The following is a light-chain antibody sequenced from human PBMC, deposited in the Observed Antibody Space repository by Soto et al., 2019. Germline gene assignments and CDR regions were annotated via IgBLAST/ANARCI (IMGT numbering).Light chain of an antibody. CDR2: DTS. V-gene: IGKV3-11*01. Sequence: EVVLTQSPATLSLSPGGRATLSCRASEDVDIYLAWYQQRPGQAPRLLIYDTSKRATGIPARFTGTGSGTDFPLTISSLEPEDFAVYYCQQRFSWPPWTFGQGTKVEIK. CDR1: EDVDIY. CDR3: QQRFSWPPWT. J-gene: IGKJ1*01.